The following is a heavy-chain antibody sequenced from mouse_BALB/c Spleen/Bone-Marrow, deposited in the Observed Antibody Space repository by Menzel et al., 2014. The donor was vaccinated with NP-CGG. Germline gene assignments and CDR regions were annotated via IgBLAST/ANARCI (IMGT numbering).Heavy chain of an antibody. CDR2: MFPRTGAT. CDR3: ARRDYDYDDYSVDY. Sequence: QVQLQQSGAELVKPGASVKLSCKTSGYTFTSYWIQWVKQRPGQGLGWIGEMFPRTGATYYNERFRGRATLTIDTSSSTAYMQLSSLTSEDSAVYFCARRDYDYDDYSVDYWGQGTSVTVSS. J-gene: IGHJ4*01. D-gene: IGHD2-4*01. CDR1: GYTFTSYW. V-gene: IGHV1S132*01.